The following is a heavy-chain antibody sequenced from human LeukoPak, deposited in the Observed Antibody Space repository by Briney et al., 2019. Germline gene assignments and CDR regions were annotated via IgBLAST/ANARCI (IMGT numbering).Heavy chain of an antibody. J-gene: IGHJ4*02. Sequence: LRLSCAASGFTFSSYWMSWIRQPPGKGLEWIGEINHSGSTNYNPSLKSRVTISVDTSKNQFSLKLSSVTAADTAVYYCARGSYGDYRDWGQGTLVTVSS. CDR1: GFTFSSYW. CDR3: ARGSYGDYRD. V-gene: IGHV4-34*01. CDR2: INHSGST. D-gene: IGHD4-17*01.